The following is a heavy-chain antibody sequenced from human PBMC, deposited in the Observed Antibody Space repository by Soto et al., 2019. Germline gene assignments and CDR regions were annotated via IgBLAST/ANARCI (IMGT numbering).Heavy chain of an antibody. J-gene: IGHJ1*01. V-gene: IGHV1-69*11. Sequence: QVHLVQSGAEVKKPGSSVKVSCKTSGGTFSSYAISWVRQAPGQGPEWMGGIIPILGTSDYAPKFQGRVTXXADQSTSTAYMELSSLRSEDTAVYYCAREGRQWELPHLFQHGGQGTLVTVSS. CDR2: IIPILGTS. CDR1: GGTFSSYA. D-gene: IGHD1-26*01. CDR3: AREGRQWELPHLFQH.